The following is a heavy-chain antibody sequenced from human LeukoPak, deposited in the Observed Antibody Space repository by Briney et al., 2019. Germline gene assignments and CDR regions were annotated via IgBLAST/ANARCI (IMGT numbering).Heavy chain of an antibody. CDR1: GGSFSGYY. CDR2: INHSGST. V-gene: IGHV4-34*01. D-gene: IGHD3-22*01. J-gene: IGHJ4*02. Sequence: NPSETLSLTCAVYGGSFSGYYWSWIRQPPGKGLEWIGEINHSGSTNYNPSLKSRVTISVDTSKNQFSLKLSSVTAVDTAVYYCARKGSGYYIDYWGQGTLVTVSS. CDR3: ARKGSGYYIDY.